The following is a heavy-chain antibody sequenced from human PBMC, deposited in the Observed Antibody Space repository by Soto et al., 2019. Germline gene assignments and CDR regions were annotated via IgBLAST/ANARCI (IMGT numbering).Heavy chain of an antibody. Sequence: GGSLRLSCAASGFTFSSFAMHWVRQAPGKGLEWVAVISDDGSNKYYADSVKGRFTISRDNSKNTLYLQMNSLRGEDTAVYSCTRVEQWLYIAKYWGQGTLVTVSS. CDR2: ISDDGSNK. J-gene: IGHJ4*02. CDR1: GFTFSSFA. D-gene: IGHD6-19*01. V-gene: IGHV3-30*04. CDR3: TRVEQWLYIAKY.